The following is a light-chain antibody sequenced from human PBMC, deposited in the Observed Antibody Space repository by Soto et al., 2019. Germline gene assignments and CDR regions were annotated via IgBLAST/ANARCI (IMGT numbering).Light chain of an antibody. CDR3: QQYNNWPPIT. J-gene: IGKJ5*01. Sequence: EVVLTQSPGTLSLSPGARATLSCGASQSVSIKLAWYQQKPGQAPRLLIYDTSTRATGIPARFSGSGSGTEFTLTISSLQSEDFAVYYCQQYNNWPPITFGQGTRLEIK. V-gene: IGKV3-15*01. CDR2: DTS. CDR1: QSVSIK.